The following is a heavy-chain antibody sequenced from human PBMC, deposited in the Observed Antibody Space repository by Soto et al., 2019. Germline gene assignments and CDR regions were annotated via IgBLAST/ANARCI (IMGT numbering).Heavy chain of an antibody. Sequence: ASVKVSCKASGYTFTSYGISWVRQAPGQGLEWMGWISAYNGNTNYAQKLQGRVTMTTDTSTSTAYMELRSLRSDDTAVYYCASVGGSSGWYSWFDPWGQGTLVTVSS. D-gene: IGHD6-19*01. J-gene: IGHJ5*02. CDR2: ISAYNGNT. CDR3: ASVGGSSGWYSWFDP. V-gene: IGHV1-18*01. CDR1: GYTFTSYG.